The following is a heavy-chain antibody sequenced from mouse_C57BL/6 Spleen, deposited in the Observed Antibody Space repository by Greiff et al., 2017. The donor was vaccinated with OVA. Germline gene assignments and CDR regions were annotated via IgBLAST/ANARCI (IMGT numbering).Heavy chain of an antibody. Sequence: QVQLQQPGAELVKPGASVKLSCKASGYTFTSYWMHWVKQRPGQGLEWIGMIHPNSGSTNYNEKFKSKATLTVDKSSSTAYMQLSSLTSEDSAVYYCARRVWVSDGFDDWGQGTTLTVSS. D-gene: IGHD3-1*01. CDR3: ARRVWVSDGFDD. CDR2: IHPNSGST. J-gene: IGHJ2*01. CDR1: GYTFTSYW. V-gene: IGHV1-64*01.